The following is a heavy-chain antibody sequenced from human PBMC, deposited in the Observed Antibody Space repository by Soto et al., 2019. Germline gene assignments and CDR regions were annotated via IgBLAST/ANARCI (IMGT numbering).Heavy chain of an antibody. Sequence: GGSLRLSCTASGFTFSTYAMSWVRQAPGKGLEWVSAISGSGGSIYYADSVKGRFTISRDDSKNTLYLQMNSLRVEDTAVYYCAREYYMDVWGKGTTVTVSS. CDR2: ISGSGGSI. CDR1: GFTFSTYA. CDR3: AREYYMDV. V-gene: IGHV3-23*01. J-gene: IGHJ6*03.